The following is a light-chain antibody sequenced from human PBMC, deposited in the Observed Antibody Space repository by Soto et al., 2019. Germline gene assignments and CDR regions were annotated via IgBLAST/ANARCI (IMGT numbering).Light chain of an antibody. CDR2: GAY. Sequence: ELVMTQSPASLSVSPGERATLSCRASQSVSNNYLAWYQQKPGQAPRLLIYGAYNRATGIPDRFSGSGSGTDFTLTISRLEPEDFAVYYCQQYGSSGTFGQGTKVDI. J-gene: IGKJ1*01. CDR3: QQYGSSGT. V-gene: IGKV3-20*01. CDR1: QSVSNNY.